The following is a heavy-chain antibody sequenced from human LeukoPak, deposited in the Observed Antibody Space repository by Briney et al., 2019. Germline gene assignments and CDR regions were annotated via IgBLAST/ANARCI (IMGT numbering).Heavy chain of an antibody. Sequence: ASVKVSCKASGYTFTGYYMHWVRQAPGQGLEWMGWINPNSGGTNYAQKFQGRVTMTRDTSISTAYMELSRLRSDDTAVYYCARDYHSAAAGTEGYWGQGTLVTVSS. CDR3: ARDYHSAAAGTEGY. D-gene: IGHD6-13*01. CDR1: GYTFTGYY. CDR2: INPNSGGT. V-gene: IGHV1-2*02. J-gene: IGHJ4*02.